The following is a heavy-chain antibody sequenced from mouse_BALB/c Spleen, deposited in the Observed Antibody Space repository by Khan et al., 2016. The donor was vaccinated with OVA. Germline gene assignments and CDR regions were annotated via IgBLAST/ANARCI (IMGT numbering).Heavy chain of an antibody. CDR3: VRDGAYHRNDGWFAY. D-gene: IGHD2-14*01. J-gene: IGHJ3*01. Sequence: QVQLQQSGAELARPGASVKMSCKASGYTFTSYTIHWIKLRPGQGLEWIGYINPSNGYTNYNQKFKDKATLTADKSSTTAYMELSSLTSDDSALYNCVRDGAYHRNDGWFAYWGQGTLGTVS. CDR1: GYTFTSYT. V-gene: IGHV1-4*01. CDR2: INPSNGYT.